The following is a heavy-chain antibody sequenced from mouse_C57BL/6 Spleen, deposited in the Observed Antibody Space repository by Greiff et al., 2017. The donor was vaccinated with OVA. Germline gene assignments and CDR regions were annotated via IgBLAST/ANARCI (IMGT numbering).Heavy chain of an antibody. V-gene: IGHV3-6*01. D-gene: IGHD1-1*01. CDR1: GYSITSGYY. CDR3: AGDYYGSSYGGFAY. CDR2: ISYDGSN. J-gene: IGHJ3*01. Sequence: ESGPGLVKPSQSLSLTCSVTGYSITSGYYWNWIRQFPGNKLEWMGYISYDGSNNYNPSLKNRISITRDTSKNQFFLKLNSVTTEDTATYYCAGDYYGSSYGGFAYWGQGTLVTVSA.